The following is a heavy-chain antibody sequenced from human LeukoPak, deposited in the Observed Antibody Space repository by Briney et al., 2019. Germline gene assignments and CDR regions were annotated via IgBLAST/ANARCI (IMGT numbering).Heavy chain of an antibody. J-gene: IGHJ4*02. CDR1: GFTFTSYY. V-gene: IGHV1-2*02. Sequence: GASVKVSCKASGFTFTSYYMHWVRQAPGQGLEWMGWINPNSGGTNYAQKFQGRVTMTRDTSISTAYMELSRLRSDGTAVYYCARGGYCSGGSCYRRDYEHFDYWGQGTLVTVSS. CDR2: INPNSGGT. CDR3: ARGGYCSGGSCYRRDYEHFDY. D-gene: IGHD2-15*01.